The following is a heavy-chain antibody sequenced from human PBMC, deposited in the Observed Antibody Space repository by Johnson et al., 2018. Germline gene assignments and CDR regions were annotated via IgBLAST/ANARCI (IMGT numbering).Heavy chain of an antibody. V-gene: IGHV3-30*18. CDR3: AKHGSPISEGQDAFDI. J-gene: IGHJ3*02. CDR2: ISYDGSNK. CDR1: GFTFSAYG. Sequence: QVQLVQSGGGVVQPGRSLRLSCAASGFTFSAYGIHWVRQAPGKGLEWVAVISYDGSNKYYADSVKGRFTISRDNSKNTRYLQMNSLRAEDTAVYYCAKHGSPISEGQDAFDIWGQGTMVTVSS. D-gene: IGHD3-3*01.